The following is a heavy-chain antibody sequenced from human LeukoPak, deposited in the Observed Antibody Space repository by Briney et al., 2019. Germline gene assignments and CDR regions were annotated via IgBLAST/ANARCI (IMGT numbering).Heavy chain of an antibody. Sequence: GGSLRLSCAASGFTVSSNYMSWVRQAPGKGLEWVSVIYSGGSTYYADSVKGRFTISRDNSKNTLYLQMNSLRDEDTAVYYCARASFWSGQGLYYYGMDVWGQGTTVTVSS. D-gene: IGHD3-3*01. V-gene: IGHV3-53*01. J-gene: IGHJ6*02. CDR2: IYSGGST. CDR3: ARASFWSGQGLYYYGMDV. CDR1: GFTVSSNY.